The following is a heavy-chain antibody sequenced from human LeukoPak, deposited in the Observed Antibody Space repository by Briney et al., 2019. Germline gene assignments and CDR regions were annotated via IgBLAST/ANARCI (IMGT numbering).Heavy chain of an antibody. J-gene: IGHJ4*02. CDR1: GFTFSSHE. CDR2: ISSSGSTI. D-gene: IGHD1-26*01. V-gene: IGHV3-48*03. Sequence: GGSLRLSCAASGFTFSSHEMNWVRQAPGKGLEWASFISSSGSTIYYADSVKGRFTISRDNAKNSLYLQVNSLRAEDTAVYYCASDTRGATRWGQGTLVTVSP. CDR3: ASDTRGATR.